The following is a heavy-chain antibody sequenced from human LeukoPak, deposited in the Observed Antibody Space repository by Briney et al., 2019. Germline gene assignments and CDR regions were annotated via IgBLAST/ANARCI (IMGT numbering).Heavy chain of an antibody. CDR2: ISSSGSTI. D-gene: IGHD5-18*01. J-gene: IGHJ6*04. V-gene: IGHV3-48*03. CDR1: GFTFSSYE. CDR3: VRDDSIMDTAMAAYYYYYGMDV. Sequence: GALRLSCAASGFTFSSYEMNWVRQAPGKGLEWVSYISSSGSTIYYADSVKGRFTISRDNAKNSLYLQMNSLRAEDTAVYYCVRDDSIMDTAMAAYYYYYGMDVWGKGTTVTVSS.